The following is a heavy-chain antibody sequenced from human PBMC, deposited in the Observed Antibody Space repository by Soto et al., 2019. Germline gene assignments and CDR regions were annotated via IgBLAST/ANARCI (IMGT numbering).Heavy chain of an antibody. CDR2: IYYSGST. D-gene: IGHD1-26*01. V-gene: IGHV4-39*07. J-gene: IGHJ4*02. CDR3: ARSLEWEQVLEY. CDR1: GGSISSSSYY. Sequence: PSETLSLTCTVSGGSISSSSYYWGWIRQPPGKGLEWIGSIYYSGSTYYNPSLKSRVTISVDTSKTQFSLKLSSVTAADTAVYYCARSLEWEQVLEYWGQGSLVTVSS.